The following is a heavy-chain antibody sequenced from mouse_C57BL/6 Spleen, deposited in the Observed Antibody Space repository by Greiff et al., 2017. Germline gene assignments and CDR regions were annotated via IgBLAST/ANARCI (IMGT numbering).Heavy chain of an antibody. Sequence: QVQLQQSGAELVMPGASVKLSCKASGYTFTSYWMPWVKQRPGQGLEWIGEIDPSGSYTNYHQKFKGKFTLTVDKSSSTAYLQHSSLTSEDSAVYYCARGGTTAWYFDVWGTGTPVTVSA. CDR3: ARGGTTAWYFDV. D-gene: IGHD1-2*01. V-gene: IGHV1-69*01. CDR1: GYTFTSYW. J-gene: IGHJ1*03. CDR2: IDPSGSYT.